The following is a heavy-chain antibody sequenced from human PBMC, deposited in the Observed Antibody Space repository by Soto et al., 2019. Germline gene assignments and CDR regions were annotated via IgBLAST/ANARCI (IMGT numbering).Heavy chain of an antibody. Sequence: EVQLVASGGGLVKPGGSLRLSCAASGFTFTRYSMNWVPQAPGKGLEWVSSISSTTNYIYYGDSMKGRFTISRDNAKNTLYLEMNSLRAEDTAVYYCARESEDLTSNFDYWGQGTLVTVSS. CDR2: ISSTTNYI. V-gene: IGHV3-21*06. CDR3: ARESEDLTSNFDY. J-gene: IGHJ4*02. CDR1: GFTFTRYS.